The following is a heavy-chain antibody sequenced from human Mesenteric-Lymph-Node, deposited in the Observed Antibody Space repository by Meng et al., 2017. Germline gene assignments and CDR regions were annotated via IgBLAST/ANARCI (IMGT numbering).Heavy chain of an antibody. D-gene: IGHD4-17*01. CDR2: INHSGST. J-gene: IGHJ5*02. V-gene: IGHV4-34*01. Sequence: QVQLTPWGEGLLEPSETLSLRCLVYGGSFSGYYWSWIRQPPGKGLEWIGEINHSGSTNYNPSLKSRVTISVDTSKNQFSLKLSSVTAADTAVYYCARRYGASAYNWFDPWGQGTLVTVSS. CDR1: GGSFSGYY. CDR3: ARRYGASAYNWFDP.